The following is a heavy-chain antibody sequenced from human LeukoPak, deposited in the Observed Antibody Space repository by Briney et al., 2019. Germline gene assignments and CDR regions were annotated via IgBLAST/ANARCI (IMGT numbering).Heavy chain of an antibody. CDR2: ISYDGSNK. V-gene: IGHV3-30*03. CDR1: GFTFSSSG. Sequence: PGGSPRLSCAASGFTFSSSGMPWVRQPPGKGPDTPPVISYDGSNKYYADSVKGRFTISRDNSKNTLYLQMNSLRAEDTAVYYCARALMLGDGYNHLYFDYWGQGTLVTVSS. J-gene: IGHJ4*02. CDR3: ARALMLGDGYNHLYFDY. D-gene: IGHD5-24*01.